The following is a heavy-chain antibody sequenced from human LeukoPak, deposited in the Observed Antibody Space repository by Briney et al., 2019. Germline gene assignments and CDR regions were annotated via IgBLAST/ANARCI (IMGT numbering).Heavy chain of an antibody. CDR1: GGSISSYY. V-gene: IGHV4-34*01. Sequence: SETLSLTCTVAGGSISSYYWTWVSQPPGKGLEWVGEANHSGRTNFNPSLRGRVNISVDTSKNQFSLRLSSVTAADTAVCYCARGPPLAYYGTGGYYFFDYWGQGGLVTVSS. D-gene: IGHD3-22*01. CDR3: ARGPPLAYYGTGGYYFFDY. J-gene: IGHJ4*02. CDR2: ANHSGRT.